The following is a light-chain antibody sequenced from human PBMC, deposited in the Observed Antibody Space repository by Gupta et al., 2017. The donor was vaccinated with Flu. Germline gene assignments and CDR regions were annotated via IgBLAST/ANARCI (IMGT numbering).Light chain of an antibody. Sequence: EIMMTQSPATLSLSPGDRATLSCRASQSVSSHLAWYQKKPGQAPRRLISDASTRASGVPARFSGSGPETEFTLTIDSLQSEDFAVYYCQQYDDWPPWTFGQGTKVEIK. CDR2: DAS. CDR1: QSVSSH. J-gene: IGKJ1*01. CDR3: QQYDDWPPWT. V-gene: IGKV3-15*01.